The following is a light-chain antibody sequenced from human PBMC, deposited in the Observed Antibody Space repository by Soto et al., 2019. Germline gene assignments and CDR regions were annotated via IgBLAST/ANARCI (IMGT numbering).Light chain of an antibody. CDR1: SSDVGGYDY. CDR3: SSYAGRTLYV. Sequence: TQPPSSSGSPGQSVTISCTGTSSDVGGYDYVSWYQQRPGKAPKLLIHEVTKRPSGVPDRFSGSKSGNTASLTVSGLQAEDEADYYCSSYAGRTLYVFGTGTKVTVL. CDR2: EVT. V-gene: IGLV2-8*01. J-gene: IGLJ1*01.